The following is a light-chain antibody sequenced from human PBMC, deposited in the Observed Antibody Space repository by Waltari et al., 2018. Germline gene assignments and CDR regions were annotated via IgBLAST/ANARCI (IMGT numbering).Light chain of an antibody. V-gene: IGKV1-5*03. J-gene: IGKJ1*01. Sequence: DIRMTQSPSPLSASVGDRVTITCRARPRVSTSLAWYQQKPGNARKVLIYKASSLESGVPLRFGGRGSGTEFTLTITSLQPEEVAIYACKQYMTYPWTFGQGTKVEVK. CDR3: KQYMTYPWT. CDR2: KAS. CDR1: PRVSTS.